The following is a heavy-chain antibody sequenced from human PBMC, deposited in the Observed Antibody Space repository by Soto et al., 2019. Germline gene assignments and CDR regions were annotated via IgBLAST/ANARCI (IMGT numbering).Heavy chain of an antibody. CDR1: GFTFSDYY. CDR2: ISSSGSTI. V-gene: IGHV3-11*01. J-gene: IGHJ6*03. CDR3: ARNLPGGLGYCSSTSCYSGYMDV. D-gene: IGHD2-2*01. Sequence: PGGSLRLSCAASGFTFSDYYMSWIRQAPGKGLEWVSYISSSGSTIYYADSVKGRFTISRDNAKNSLYLQMNSLRAEDTAVYYCARNLPGGLGYCSSTSCYSGYMDVWGKGTTVTVSS.